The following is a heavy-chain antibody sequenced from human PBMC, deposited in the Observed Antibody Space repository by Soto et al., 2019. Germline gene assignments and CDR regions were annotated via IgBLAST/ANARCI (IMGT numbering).Heavy chain of an antibody. CDR3: ARGTGIAAAPEGWFDP. V-gene: IGHV1-69*13. Sequence: GASVKVSCKASGGTFSSYAISWVRQAPGQGLEWMGGIIPIFGTANYAQKFQGRVTITADESTSTAYMELSSLRSEDTAVYYCARGTGIAAAPEGWFDPWGQGTLVTVSS. D-gene: IGHD6-13*01. CDR1: GGTFSSYA. J-gene: IGHJ5*02. CDR2: IIPIFGTA.